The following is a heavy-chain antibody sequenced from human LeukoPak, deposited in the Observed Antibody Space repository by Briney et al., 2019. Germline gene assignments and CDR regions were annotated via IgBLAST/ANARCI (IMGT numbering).Heavy chain of an antibody. Sequence: GGSRRLSCAASGFTFSSYSMNWVRQAPGKGLEWVSSISSSSSYIYYADSVKGRFTISRDNAKNSLYLQMNSLRAEDTAVYYCARGGTSLPMDVWGKGTTVTVSS. CDR2: ISSSSSYI. CDR1: GFTFSSYS. J-gene: IGHJ6*03. D-gene: IGHD2-2*01. V-gene: IGHV3-21*01. CDR3: ARGGTSLPMDV.